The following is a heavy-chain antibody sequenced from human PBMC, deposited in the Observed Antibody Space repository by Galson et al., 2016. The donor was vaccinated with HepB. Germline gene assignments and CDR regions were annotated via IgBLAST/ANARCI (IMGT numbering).Heavy chain of an antibody. CDR2: ISSRGTTI. D-gene: IGHD3-9*01. Sequence: SLRLSCAASGFTFSRYEMNWVRQAPGKGLEWVSYISSRGTTIYYADSVKGRFTISRDNAKNSLYLQMNILRAEDTAVYYWAREPVRLDDLLTGPPKNPDYWGQGTPVTVSS. J-gene: IGHJ4*02. CDR1: GFTFSRYE. CDR3: AREPVRLDDLLTGPPKNPDY. V-gene: IGHV3-48*03.